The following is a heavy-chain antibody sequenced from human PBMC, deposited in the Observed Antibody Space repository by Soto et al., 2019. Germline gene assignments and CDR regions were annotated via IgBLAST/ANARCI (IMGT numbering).Heavy chain of an antibody. J-gene: IGHJ2*01. Sequence: EVQLVESGGGLVQPGGSLRLSCAASGFTFSYYWMSWVRQAPGKGLEWVANIKQDGSEKYYVDSVKGRFTISRDNANTSLSLQLNSLRVEDTAIYYCARVANRYFDLWGRGTLVTVSS. CDR3: ARVANRYFDL. CDR2: IKQDGSEK. V-gene: IGHV3-7*01. CDR1: GFTFSYYW.